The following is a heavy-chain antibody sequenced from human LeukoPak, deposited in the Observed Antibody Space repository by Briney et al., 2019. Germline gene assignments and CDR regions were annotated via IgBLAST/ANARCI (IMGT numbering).Heavy chain of an antibody. J-gene: IGHJ6*02. CDR1: GYTFTSYA. CDR2: INTNTGNP. Sequence: ASVKVSCKASGYTFTSYAMNWVRQAPGQGLEWMGWINTNTGNPTYAQGFTGRFVFSLDTSVSTAYLQIGSLKAEDTAVYYCARPVGDAIGYYYYGMDVWGQGTTVTVSS. V-gene: IGHV7-4-1*01. D-gene: IGHD2-8*01. CDR3: ARPVGDAIGYYYYGMDV.